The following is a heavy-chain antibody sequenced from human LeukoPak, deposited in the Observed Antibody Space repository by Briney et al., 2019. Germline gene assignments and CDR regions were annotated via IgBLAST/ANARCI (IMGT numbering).Heavy chain of an antibody. CDR2: IKQDGSEK. Sequence: GGPLRLSCAASGFTVSRNYMSWVRQAPGKGLEWVANIKQDGSEKYYVDSVKGRFTISRDNAKNSLYLQMNSLRAEDTAVYYCARDLYRIVVVPHYFDYWGQGTLVTVSS. D-gene: IGHD3-22*01. J-gene: IGHJ4*02. CDR3: ARDLYRIVVVPHYFDY. V-gene: IGHV3-7*01. CDR1: GFTVSRNY.